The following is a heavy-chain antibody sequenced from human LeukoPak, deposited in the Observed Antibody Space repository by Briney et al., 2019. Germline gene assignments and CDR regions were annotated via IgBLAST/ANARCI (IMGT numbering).Heavy chain of an antibody. CDR2: IYYSGST. V-gene: IGHV4-31*03. Sequence: PSETLSLTCTVSGGSISSGGYYWSWIRQHPGKGLEWIGYIYYSGSTYYNPSLKSRVTISVDTSKNQFSLKLSSVTAADTAVYYCARDAVEYFDYWGQGTLVTVSS. CDR1: GGSISSGGYY. D-gene: IGHD2-15*01. CDR3: ARDAVEYFDY. J-gene: IGHJ4*02.